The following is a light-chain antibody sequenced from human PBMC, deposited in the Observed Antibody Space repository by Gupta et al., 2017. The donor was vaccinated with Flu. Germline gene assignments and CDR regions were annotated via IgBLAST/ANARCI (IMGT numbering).Light chain of an antibody. J-gene: IGLJ3*02. Sequence: SVTISCTGTSSDVGTYNRVSWYQQPPGTAPKLMIYEVSNRPSGVPDRFSGSKSGNTASLTISGLQAEDEADYYCSSYTSSSTWGFGGGTKLTVL. CDR1: SSDVGTYNR. CDR3: SSYTSSSTWG. V-gene: IGLV2-18*02. CDR2: EVS.